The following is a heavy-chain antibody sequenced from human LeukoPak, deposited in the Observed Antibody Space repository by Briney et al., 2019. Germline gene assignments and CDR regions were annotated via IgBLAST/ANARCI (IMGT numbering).Heavy chain of an antibody. CDR2: IYYNGNT. V-gene: IGHV4-4*02. Sequence: SGTLSLTCAVSGGSISSSNWWSWIRRPPGMGLEWIGYIYYNGNTNYSPSLKSRVTMSVNTSKNLFSLKVSSVTAADTAVYYCARGRSNYYGMDVWGQGTTVTVSS. CDR1: GGSISSSNW. CDR3: ARGRSNYYGMDV. J-gene: IGHJ6*02. D-gene: IGHD1-26*01.